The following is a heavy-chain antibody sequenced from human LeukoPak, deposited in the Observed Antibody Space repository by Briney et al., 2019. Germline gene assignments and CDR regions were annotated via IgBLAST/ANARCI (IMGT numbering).Heavy chain of an antibody. D-gene: IGHD2-21*02. CDR2: IDSGST. Sequence: SETLSLTCTVSGGSISSSNYYWGWIRQPPGKGLEWVGSIDSGSTYYNPSLKSRVTISVDTSKNQYSLKLSSVTAADTAVYYCARWRLLSEGHFYMDVWGRGTTVTVSS. CDR1: GGSISSSNYY. V-gene: IGHV4-39*01. J-gene: IGHJ6*03. CDR3: ARWRLLSEGHFYMDV.